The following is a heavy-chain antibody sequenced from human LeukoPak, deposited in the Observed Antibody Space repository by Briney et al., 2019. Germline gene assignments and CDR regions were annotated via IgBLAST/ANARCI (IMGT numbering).Heavy chain of an antibody. CDR3: ARAGGLYCSSTSCYGYYYYYYYMDV. CDR1: GGSISSYY. V-gene: IGHV4-59*01. CDR2: IYYSGGT. D-gene: IGHD2-2*01. Sequence: SETLSLTCTVSGGSISSYYWSWIRQPPGKGLEWIWCIYYSGGTNYNPPLKRRVTILLGTSKNQYFLKLSSVTAADTAVYYCARAGGLYCSSTSCYGYYYYYYYMDVWGKGTTVTVSS. J-gene: IGHJ6*03.